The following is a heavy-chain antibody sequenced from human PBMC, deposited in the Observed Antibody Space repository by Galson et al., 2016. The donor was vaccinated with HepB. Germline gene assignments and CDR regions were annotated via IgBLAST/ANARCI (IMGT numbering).Heavy chain of an antibody. CDR3: ARSAVAGKAQNAVDL. Sequence: SLRLSCAASEFTFSNYGMHWVRQTPGKGLEWVAIIWYDGSKKFYADSVKDRFTISRDNSKNTLYLQMNSLRAADTAVYYCARSAVAGKAQNAVDLWGQGTLVTVSS. D-gene: IGHD6-19*01. CDR2: IWYDGSKK. CDR1: EFTFSNYG. J-gene: IGHJ4*02. V-gene: IGHV3-33*01.